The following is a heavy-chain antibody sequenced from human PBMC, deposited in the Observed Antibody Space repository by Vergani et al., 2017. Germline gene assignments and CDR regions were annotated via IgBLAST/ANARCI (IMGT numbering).Heavy chain of an antibody. CDR3: ARGPMTTVTGYYYYYYMDV. Sequence: EVQLVESGGGLVKPGGSLRLSCAASGFTFSNAWMSWVRQAPGKGLEWVGRIKSKTDGGTTDYAAPVKGRFTISRDDSKNTLYLQMNSLKTEDTAVYYCARGPMTTVTGYYYYYYMDVWGKGTTVTVSS. V-gene: IGHV3-15*01. D-gene: IGHD4-11*01. CDR2: IKSKTDGGTT. CDR1: GFTFSNAW. J-gene: IGHJ6*03.